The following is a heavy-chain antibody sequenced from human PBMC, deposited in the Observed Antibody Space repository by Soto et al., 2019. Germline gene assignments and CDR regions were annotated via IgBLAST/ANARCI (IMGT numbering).Heavy chain of an antibody. J-gene: IGHJ3*02. Sequence: QVQLQQWGAGRLKPSETLSLTCAVYGGSFSGYYWSWIRQPPGKGLEWIGEINHSGSTNYNPSLKSRVTISVDTSKNPFCLKLISVTAADTAVYYCAIGTTKPSTAFDIWGQGTMVTVSS. CDR2: INHSGST. V-gene: IGHV4-34*01. CDR1: GGSFSGYY. CDR3: AIGTTKPSTAFDI. D-gene: IGHD1-1*01.